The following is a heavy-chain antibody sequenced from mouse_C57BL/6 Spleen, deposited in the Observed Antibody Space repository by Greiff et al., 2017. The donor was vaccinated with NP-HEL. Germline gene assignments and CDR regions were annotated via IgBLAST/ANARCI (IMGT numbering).Heavy chain of an antibody. CDR1: GYTFTSYW. CDR2: FDPSDSET. V-gene: IGHV1-52*01. J-gene: IGHJ3*01. D-gene: IGHD3-1*01. CDR3: ARSGEAWFAY. Sequence: QVQLQQPGAELVRPGSSVKLSCKASGYTFTSYWMHWVKQRPIQGLEWIGNFDPSDSETHYNQKFKDKDTLTVDKSSSKAYMQLSSLTSEDSAVYYCARSGEAWFAYWGQGTLVTVSA.